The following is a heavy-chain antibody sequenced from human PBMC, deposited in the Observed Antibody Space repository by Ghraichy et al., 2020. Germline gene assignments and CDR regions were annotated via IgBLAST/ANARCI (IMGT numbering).Heavy chain of an antibody. CDR1: GFTFSTYW. D-gene: IGHD1-26*01. CDR3: ATVGTKWELLR. V-gene: IGHV3-74*01. J-gene: IGHJ4*02. CDR2: ITSDGSDT. Sequence: GGSLRLSCAASGFTFSTYWMHWVRQPPGKGLVWVSRITSDGSDTSYADSVKGRFTISRDNAKNTLYLKMNSLRAEDTAVYYCATVGTKWELLRWGQGTLVTVSS.